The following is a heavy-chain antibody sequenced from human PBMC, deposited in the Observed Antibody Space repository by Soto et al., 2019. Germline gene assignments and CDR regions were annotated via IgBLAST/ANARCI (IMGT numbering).Heavy chain of an antibody. CDR3: ARGQVGWYFDL. J-gene: IGHJ2*01. V-gene: IGHV1-46*03. CDR1: GYTFTSDC. Sequence: ASVKVSCKASGYTFTSDCMHWVRQAPGQGLEWMGIINPSGGSTSYAQKFQGRVTMTRDTSTSTVYLELSSLRSEDTAVYYCARGQVGWYFDLWGRGTLVTSPQ. CDR2: INPSGGST.